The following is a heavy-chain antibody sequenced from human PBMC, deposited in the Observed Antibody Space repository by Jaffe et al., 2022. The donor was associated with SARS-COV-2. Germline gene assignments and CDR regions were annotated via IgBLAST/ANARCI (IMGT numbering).Heavy chain of an antibody. V-gene: IGHV3-21*01. D-gene: IGHD3-3*01. CDR2: ISSSSSYI. CDR1: GFTFSSYS. Sequence: EVQLVESGGGLVKPGGSLRLSCAASGFTFSSYSMNWVRQAPGKGLEWVSSISSSSSYIYYADSVKGRFTISRDNAKNSLYLQMNSLRAEDTAVYYCAKEYYDFWSGYYPYYYYYGMDVWGQGTTVTVSS. J-gene: IGHJ6*02. CDR3: AKEYYDFWSGYYPYYYYYGMDV.